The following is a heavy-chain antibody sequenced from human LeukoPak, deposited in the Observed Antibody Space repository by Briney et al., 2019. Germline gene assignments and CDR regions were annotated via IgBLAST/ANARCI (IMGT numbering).Heavy chain of an antibody. CDR1: GGTFSSYA. V-gene: IGHV1-18*01. Sequence: GASVKVSCKASGGTFSSYAIRWVRQAPGQGLEWMGWISAYNGNTNYAQKLQGRVTMTTDTSTSTAYMELRSLRSDDTAVYYCARAGAGYGSGGTMSDVWGKGTTVTISS. D-gene: IGHD3-10*01. J-gene: IGHJ6*04. CDR2: ISAYNGNT. CDR3: ARAGAGYGSGGTMSDV.